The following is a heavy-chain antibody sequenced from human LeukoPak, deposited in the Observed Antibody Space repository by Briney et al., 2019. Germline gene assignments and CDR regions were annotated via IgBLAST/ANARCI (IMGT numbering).Heavy chain of an antibody. V-gene: IGHV3-53*01. J-gene: IGHJ4*02. CDR2: IYCGGGGST. Sequence: PGGSLSLSCAASGVTVSSSCMSWVRQAPGKGLEWVAFIYCGGGGSTYHADSVKGRFTMSRDNSKTTLYIEKNSLKAEDTAMYYCARDASDSSGEYHFDHWGQGTMVTVSS. CDR1: GVTVSSSC. CDR3: ARDASDSSGEYHFDH. D-gene: IGHD6-19*01.